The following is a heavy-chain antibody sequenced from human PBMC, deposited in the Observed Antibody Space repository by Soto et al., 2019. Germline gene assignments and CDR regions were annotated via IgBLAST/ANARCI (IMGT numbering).Heavy chain of an antibody. CDR2: ISAYNGNT. CDR3: GRNSHLQRRGSYSGY. V-gene: IGHV1-18*01. CDR1: GYTFTSYG. J-gene: IGHJ4*02. D-gene: IGHD1-26*01. Sequence: ASVKVSCKASGYTFTSYGISWVRQAPGQGLEWMGWISAYNGNTNYAQKLQGRVTMTTDTSTSTAYMELRSLRSDDTAVYYCGRNSHLQRRGSYSGYWSQGTLVTVSS.